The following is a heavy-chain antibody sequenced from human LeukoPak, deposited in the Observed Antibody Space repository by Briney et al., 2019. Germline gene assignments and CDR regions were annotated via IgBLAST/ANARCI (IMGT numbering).Heavy chain of an antibody. V-gene: IGHV1-18*03. J-gene: IGHJ4*02. D-gene: IGHD6-19*01. Sequence: APVKVSCKASGYTFTSYGISWVRQAPGQGLEWMGWISTYNGDTHYAQKVQGRITMTTDTSTTTAYMELRSLRSDDMAVYYCARDWGGAVAGTSDYWGQGTLVTVSS. CDR3: ARDWGGAVAGTSDY. CDR2: ISTYNGDT. CDR1: GYTFTSYG.